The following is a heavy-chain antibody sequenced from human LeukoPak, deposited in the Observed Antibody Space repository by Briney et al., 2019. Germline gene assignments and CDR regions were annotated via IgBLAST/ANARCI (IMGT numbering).Heavy chain of an antibody. J-gene: IGHJ6*03. CDR1: GGSFSGYY. Sequence: SEALSLTCAVYGGSFSGYYWSWIRQPPGKGLEWVGEINHSGSTNYNPSLKSRVTISVDTSKNQFSLKLSSVTAADTAVYYCARVVVPAANYYYYYYMDVWGKGTTVTVSS. D-gene: IGHD2-2*01. CDR3: ARVVVPAANYYYYYYMDV. CDR2: INHSGST. V-gene: IGHV4-34*01.